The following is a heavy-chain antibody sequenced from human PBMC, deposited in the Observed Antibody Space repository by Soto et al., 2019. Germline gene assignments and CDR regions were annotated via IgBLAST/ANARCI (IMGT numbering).Heavy chain of an antibody. CDR3: ARNGLVGSGWYYFDY. Sequence: EASVKVSCKASGYTFTSYGISWVRQAPGQGLEWMGWISAYNGNTNYAQKLQGRVTMTTDTSTGTAYMELRSLRSDDTAVYYCARNGLVGSGWYYFDYWGQGTLVTVSS. CDR2: ISAYNGNT. V-gene: IGHV1-18*01. D-gene: IGHD6-19*01. J-gene: IGHJ4*02. CDR1: GYTFTSYG.